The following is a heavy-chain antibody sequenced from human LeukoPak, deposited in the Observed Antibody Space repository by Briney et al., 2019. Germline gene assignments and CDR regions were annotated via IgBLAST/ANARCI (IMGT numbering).Heavy chain of an antibody. CDR2: INPNSGGT. CDR3: AREVVGATTYGMDV. V-gene: IGHV1-2*02. J-gene: IGHJ6*02. CDR1: GYTFTGYY. D-gene: IGHD1-26*01. Sequence: ASVKVSCKASGYTFTGYYIHWARQAPGQGPEWMGWINPNSGGTNYAQKFQGRVTMTRDTSISTAYMELSRLRSDDTAVYYCAREVVGATTYGMDVWGQGTTVTVSS.